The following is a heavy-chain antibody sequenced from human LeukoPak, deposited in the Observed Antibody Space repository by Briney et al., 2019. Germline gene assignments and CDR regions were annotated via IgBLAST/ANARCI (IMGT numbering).Heavy chain of an antibody. V-gene: IGHV1-2*02. CDR1: GYTFTDYY. CDR3: ARDCSGGSCYSNYYYAMDV. J-gene: IGHJ6*02. D-gene: IGHD2-15*01. CDR2: ISPNSGVS. Sequence: ASVKVSCTASGYTFTDYYMHWVRQAPGQGLEWMGWISPNSGVSTYAQKFQGRVTMTRDTSISTAYMELGRLSSDDTAVYYCARDCSGGSCYSNYYYAMDVWGQGTTVTVSS.